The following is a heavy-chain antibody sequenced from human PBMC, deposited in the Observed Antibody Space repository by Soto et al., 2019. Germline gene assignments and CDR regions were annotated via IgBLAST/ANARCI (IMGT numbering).Heavy chain of an antibody. D-gene: IGHD2-2*01. CDR2: ISYDGSNK. J-gene: IGHJ4*02. CDR1: GFTFSSYA. V-gene: IGHV3-30*09. CDR3: ARGPSSLTRFDY. Sequence: GGSLRLSCAASGFTFSSYAMHWVRQAPGKGLEWVAAISYDGSNKYYADTVKGRFAISRDNSKNTLSLQMNSLRAEDTAVYYCARGPSSLTRFDYWGQGILVTVSS.